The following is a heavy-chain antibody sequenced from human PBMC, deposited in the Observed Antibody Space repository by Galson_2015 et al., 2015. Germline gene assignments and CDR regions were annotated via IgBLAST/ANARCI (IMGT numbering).Heavy chain of an antibody. J-gene: IGHJ5*02. CDR1: GFSLSTSGVG. D-gene: IGHD3-22*01. Sequence: PALVKPTQTLTLTCTFSGFSLSTSGVGVGWIRQPPGKALEWLALIYWDDDKRYSPSLKSRLTITKDTSKNQVVLTMTNMDPVDTATYYCAHREKYYYDSSGYYYWFDPWGQGTLVTVSS. V-gene: IGHV2-5*02. CDR3: AHREKYYYDSSGYYYWFDP. CDR2: IYWDDDK.